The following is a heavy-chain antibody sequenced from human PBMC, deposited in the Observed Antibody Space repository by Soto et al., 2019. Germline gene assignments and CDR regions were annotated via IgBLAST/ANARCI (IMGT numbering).Heavy chain of an antibody. CDR1: GFTFSSYA. CDR2: ISGSGGST. J-gene: IGHJ5*02. D-gene: IGHD2-21*02. CDR3: AKGGAGRVVTATSGWFDP. V-gene: IGHV3-23*01. Sequence: QPGGSLRLSCAASGFTFSSYAMSWVRQASGKGLEWVSAISGSGGSTYYADSVKGRFTISRDNSKNTLYLQMNSLRAEDTAVYYCAKGGAGRVVTATSGWFDPWGQGTLVTVSS.